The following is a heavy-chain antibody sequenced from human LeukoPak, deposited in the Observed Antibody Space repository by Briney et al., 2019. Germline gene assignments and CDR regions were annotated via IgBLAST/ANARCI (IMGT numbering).Heavy chain of an antibody. Sequence: SETLSLTCTVSGGSISSSSYYWGWIRQPPGKGLEWIGSIYYSGSTYYNPSLKSRVTISVDTSENQFSLKLSSVTAADTAVYYCAGDIAVAGTSVSGWGQGTLVTVSS. CDR1: GGSISSSSYY. D-gene: IGHD6-19*01. J-gene: IGHJ4*02. V-gene: IGHV4-39*01. CDR2: IYYSGST. CDR3: AGDIAVAGTSVSG.